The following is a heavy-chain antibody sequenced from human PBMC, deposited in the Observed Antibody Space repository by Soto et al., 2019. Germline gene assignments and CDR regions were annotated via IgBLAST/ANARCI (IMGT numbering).Heavy chain of an antibody. CDR1: GFTFINYG. CDR2: ISAYNGDT. J-gene: IGHJ4*02. CDR3: SRVAYYVPGDY. V-gene: IGHV1-18*01. Sequence: QVQLVQSGGEVREPGASVTVSCKASGFTFINYGVTWVRQAPGQGLEWMGWISAYNGDTKIAEKLQGRVTLSTDASTNTAYMVYRSMISYAAAVYYCSRVAYYVPGDYWGQGTLVTVSS. D-gene: IGHD3-10*02.